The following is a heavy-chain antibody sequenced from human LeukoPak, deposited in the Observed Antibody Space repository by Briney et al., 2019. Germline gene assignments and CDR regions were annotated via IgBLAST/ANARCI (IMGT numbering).Heavy chain of an antibody. Sequence: GGSLRLSCTASGFTFTRYTMNWVRQAPGKGLEWVSYISSSGSTIYFTDSVEGRFTISRDNAKNSLYLQMNSLRDEDTAVYYCARDCYGDGYFDYWGQGALVTVSS. J-gene: IGHJ4*02. D-gene: IGHD4-17*01. CDR2: ISSSGSTI. CDR3: ARDCYGDGYFDY. CDR1: GFTFTRYT. V-gene: IGHV3-48*02.